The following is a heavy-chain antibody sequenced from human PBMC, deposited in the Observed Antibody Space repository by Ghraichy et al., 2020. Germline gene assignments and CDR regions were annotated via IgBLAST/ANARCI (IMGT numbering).Heavy chain of an antibody. J-gene: IGHJ5*02. CDR3: ATEEEGYCSSTSCYSKEDHWSRENWFDP. D-gene: IGHD2-2*01. CDR1: GGTFSSYA. Sequence: SVKVSCKASGGTFSSYAISWVRQAPGQGLEWMGRIIPILGIANYAQKFQGRVTITADKSTSTAYMELSSLRSEDTAVYYCATEEEGYCSSTSCYSKEDHWSRENWFDPWGQGTLVTVSS. V-gene: IGHV1-69*04. CDR2: IIPILGIA.